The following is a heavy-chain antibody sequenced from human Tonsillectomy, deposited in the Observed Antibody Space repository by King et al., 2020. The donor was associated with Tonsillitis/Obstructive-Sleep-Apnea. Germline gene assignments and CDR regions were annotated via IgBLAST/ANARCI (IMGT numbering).Heavy chain of an antibody. CDR3: ARISAGRHDIGIWFDP. J-gene: IGHJ5*02. CDR1: GYSFSTYL. Sequence: EVQLEQSGAEVEKPGESLKISCKGSGYSFSTYLIGWVRQMPGKGLEWMGIIFPGDSNTKYSPSFQGQVTTSAARSITTAYLQWSSLKPSDTAMYYCARISAGRHDIGIWFDPWGQGTLVTVSS. V-gene: IGHV5-51*01. CDR2: IFPGDSNT. D-gene: IGHD6-6*01.